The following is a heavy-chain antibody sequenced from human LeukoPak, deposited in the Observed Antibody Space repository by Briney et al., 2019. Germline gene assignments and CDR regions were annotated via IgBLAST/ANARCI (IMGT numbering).Heavy chain of an antibody. D-gene: IGHD2-15*01. CDR3: ARVVAATRRVYYYYYMDV. CDR2: FSGSGGNT. CDR1: GFTFSDYY. V-gene: IGHV3-23*01. Sequence: GGSLRLSCAASGFTFSDYYMSWIRPAPGKGLEWVSTFSGSGGNTYYADSVKGRFTISRDNSKNTLYLQMNSLRAEDTAVYYCARVVAATRRVYYYYYMDVWGKGTTVTVSS. J-gene: IGHJ6*03.